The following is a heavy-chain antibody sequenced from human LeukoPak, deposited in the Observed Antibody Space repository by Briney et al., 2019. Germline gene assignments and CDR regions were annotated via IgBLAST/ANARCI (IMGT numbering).Heavy chain of an antibody. CDR3: ARHSSGYYDSSGYYNWFDP. CDR1: GGSISSYY. CDR2: IYYSGST. D-gene: IGHD3-22*01. J-gene: IGHJ5*02. V-gene: IGHV4-59*08. Sequence: PSETPSLTCTVSGGSISSYYWSWIRQPPGKGLEWIGYIYYSGSTNYNPSLKSRVTISVDTSKNQFSLKLSSVTAADTAVYYCARHSSGYYDSSGYYNWFDPWGQGTLVTVSS.